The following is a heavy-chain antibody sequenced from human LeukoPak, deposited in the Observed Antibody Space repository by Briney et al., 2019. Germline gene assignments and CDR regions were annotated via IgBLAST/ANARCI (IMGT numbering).Heavy chain of an antibody. CDR1: GGSFSGYY. Sequence: SETLSLTCAVYGGSFSGYYWSWIRQHPGKGLEWIGYIYYSGSTYYNPSLKSRVTISVDTSKNQFSLKLSSVTAADTAVYYCACGYSSGWYWGWGQGTLVTVSS. V-gene: IGHV4-31*11. CDR2: IYYSGST. D-gene: IGHD6-19*01. CDR3: ACGYSSGWYWG. J-gene: IGHJ4*02.